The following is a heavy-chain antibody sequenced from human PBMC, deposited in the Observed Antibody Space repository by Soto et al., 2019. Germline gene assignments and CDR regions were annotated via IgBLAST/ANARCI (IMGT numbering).Heavy chain of an antibody. Sequence: PGGSLRLSFAASVFPFSTDSMSWVRQAPGKGLEWVSSVSGSGRSIHDADSAKGRFTISRDNAKNTLYLQMNSLRAEDTAVYYCAKAVYNSDSGGYYSAFASGGQGALVTAPQ. CDR1: VFPFSTDS. D-gene: IGHD3-22*01. J-gene: IGHJ5*01. CDR2: VSGSGRSI. V-gene: IGHV3-23*01. CDR3: AKAVYNSDSGGYYSAFAS.